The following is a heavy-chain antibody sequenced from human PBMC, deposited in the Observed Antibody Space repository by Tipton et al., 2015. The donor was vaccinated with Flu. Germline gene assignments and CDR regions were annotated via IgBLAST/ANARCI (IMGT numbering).Heavy chain of an antibody. CDR1: GGSFSGYY. J-gene: IGHJ6*02. CDR3: ARGTVTPYYYYYGMDV. D-gene: IGHD4-11*01. V-gene: IGHV4-34*01. Sequence: TLSLTCAVYGGSFSGYYWSWIRQPPGKGLEWIGEINHSGSTNYNPSLKSRVTISVDTSKNQFSLKLSSVTAADTAVYYCARGTVTPYYYYYGMDVWGQGTTVTVSS. CDR2: INHSGST.